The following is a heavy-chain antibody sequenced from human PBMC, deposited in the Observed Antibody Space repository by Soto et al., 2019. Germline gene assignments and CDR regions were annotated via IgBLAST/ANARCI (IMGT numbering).Heavy chain of an antibody. J-gene: IGHJ4*02. D-gene: IGHD6-6*01. V-gene: IGHV1-8*01. CDR2: MNPNSGNT. CDR3: ATHSSSSGGSYYFDY. CDR1: GYTFTSYD. Sequence: GASVKVSCKASGYTFTSYDINWVRQATGQGLEWMGWMNPNSGNTGYAQKFQGRVTMTRSTSISTAYMELSSLRSEDTAVYYCATHSSSSGGSYYFDYWGQGTLVTVSS.